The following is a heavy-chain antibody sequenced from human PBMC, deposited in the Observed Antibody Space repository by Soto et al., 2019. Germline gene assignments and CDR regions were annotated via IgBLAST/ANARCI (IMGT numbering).Heavy chain of an antibody. Sequence: GGSLRLSCAASGFTFSSYSMNWVRQAPGKGLEWVSSISSSSSYIYYADSVKGRFTISRDNAKNSLYLQMNSLRAEDTAVYYCARGEGMDDILTGYYYYYYMDVWGKGTTVTVSS. CDR3: ARGEGMDDILTGYYYYYYMDV. D-gene: IGHD3-9*01. J-gene: IGHJ6*03. V-gene: IGHV3-21*01. CDR1: GFTFSSYS. CDR2: ISSSSSYI.